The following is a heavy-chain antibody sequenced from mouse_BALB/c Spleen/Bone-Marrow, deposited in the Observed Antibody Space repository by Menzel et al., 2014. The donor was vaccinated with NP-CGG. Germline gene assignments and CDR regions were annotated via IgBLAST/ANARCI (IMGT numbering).Heavy chain of an antibody. Sequence: QVQLQQSGAELVRPGASVTLSCKALGYTFTDYEMHWLKQTPVHGLEWIGAIDPETGGTAYNQKFKGRATLTTDKSSSTAYMELRSLTSEDSAVYYCTRLDSSGYGAYWGQGTLVTVSA. D-gene: IGHD3-2*01. J-gene: IGHJ3*01. CDR3: TRLDSSGYGAY. V-gene: IGHV1-15*01. CDR2: IDPETGGT. CDR1: GYTFTDYE.